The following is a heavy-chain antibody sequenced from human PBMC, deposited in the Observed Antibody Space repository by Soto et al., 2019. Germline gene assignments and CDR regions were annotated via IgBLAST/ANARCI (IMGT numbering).Heavy chain of an antibody. J-gene: IGHJ4*02. CDR1: GFTFSSYA. D-gene: IGHD3-9*01. V-gene: IGHV3-30-3*01. CDR3: ARDDYDWGQSHFDY. CDR2: ISYDGSNK. Sequence: GGSLRLSCAASGFTFSSYAMHWVRQAPGKGLEWVAVISYDGSNKYYADSVKGRLTISRDNSKNTLYLQMNSLRAEDTAVYYCARDDYDWGQSHFDYWGQGTLVTVSS.